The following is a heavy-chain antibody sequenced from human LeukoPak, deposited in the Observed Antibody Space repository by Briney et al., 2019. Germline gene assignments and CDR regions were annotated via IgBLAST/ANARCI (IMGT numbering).Heavy chain of an antibody. CDR2: INPNSGGT. CDR1: GYTFTGYY. D-gene: IGHD3-16*01. J-gene: IGHJ6*02. V-gene: IGHV1-2*04. Sequence: ASVKVSCKASGYTFTGYYMHWVRQATGQGLEWMGWINPNSGGTNYAQKFQGWVTMTRDTSISTAYMELSRLRSDDTAVYYCARASTLGDEVFKDYYYYGMDVWGQGTTVTVSS. CDR3: ARASTLGDEVFKDYYYYGMDV.